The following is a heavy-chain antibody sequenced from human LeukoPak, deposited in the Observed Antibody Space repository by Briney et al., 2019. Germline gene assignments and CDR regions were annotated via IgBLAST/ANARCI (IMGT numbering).Heavy chain of an antibody. V-gene: IGHV3-23*01. CDR2: ISGGGGST. CDR3: AKDRGY. CDR1: GFTFTTSA. Sequence: QSGGSLRLSCAASGFTFTTSAMIWVRQAPGKGLEWVSAISGGGGSTYYADSVKGRFTISRDNSKNMLYLQMNSLRVEDTAVYYCAKDRGYWGQGTLVTVSS. J-gene: IGHJ4*02.